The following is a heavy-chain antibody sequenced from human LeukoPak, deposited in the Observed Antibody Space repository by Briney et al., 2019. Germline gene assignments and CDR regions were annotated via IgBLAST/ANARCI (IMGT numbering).Heavy chain of an antibody. D-gene: IGHD1-26*01. CDR2: ISSSSSYI. J-gene: IGHJ4*02. CDR3: ARESGSYYLSLDY. V-gene: IGHV3-21*01. CDR1: GFTFSSYS. Sequence: GGSLRLSCAASGFTFSSYSMNWVRQAPGKGLEWVSSISSSSSYIYYADSVKGRFTISRDNAKNSLYLQMNSLRAEDPAVYYCARESGSYYLSLDYWGQGTLVTVSS.